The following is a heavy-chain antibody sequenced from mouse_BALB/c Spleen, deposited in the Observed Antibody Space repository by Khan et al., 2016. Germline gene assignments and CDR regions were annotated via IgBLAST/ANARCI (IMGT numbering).Heavy chain of an antibody. CDR1: GYTFTNHG. D-gene: IGHD2-2*01. V-gene: IGHV9-3-1*01. CDR2: INTYTGEP. Sequence: QCQLVQSGPELKKPGETVKISCKASGYTFTNHGMNWVKEAPGKGLKWMGWINTYTGEPTYADDFKGRFAFSLETSASTAYLQINNLKNEDTATXVWEGRGGLRWGAFDYWGQGTTLTVSS. CDR3: EGRGGLRWGAFDY. J-gene: IGHJ2*01.